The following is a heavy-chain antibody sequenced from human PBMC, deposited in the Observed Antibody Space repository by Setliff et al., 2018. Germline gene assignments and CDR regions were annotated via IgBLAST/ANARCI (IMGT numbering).Heavy chain of an antibody. CDR2: INPNSGGT. D-gene: IGHD3-22*01. J-gene: IGHJ2*01. V-gene: IGHV1-2*02. CDR1: GYTFTGYY. CDR3: ARGWSTMIVVVITGYFDL. Sequence: ASVKVSCKASGYTFTGYYMHWVRQAPGQGLEWMGWINPNSGGTNYAQKFQGRVTMTRDTSISTAYMELSRLRSDDTAVYYCARGWSTMIVVVITGYFDLWGRGTLVTVS.